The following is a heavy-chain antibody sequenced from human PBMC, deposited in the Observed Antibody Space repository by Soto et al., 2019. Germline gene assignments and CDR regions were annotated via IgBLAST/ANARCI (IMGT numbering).Heavy chain of an antibody. CDR2: IYYSGST. D-gene: IGHD3-16*02. CDR3: ARGSYDYVWGSYRHDAFDI. V-gene: IGHV4-31*03. Sequence: TLSLTCTVSGGSISSGGYYWSWIRQHPGKGLEWIGYIYYSGSTYYNPSLKSRVTISVDTSKNQFSLKLSSVTAADTAVYYCARGSYDYVWGSYRHDAFDIWGQGTMVTVSS. J-gene: IGHJ3*02. CDR1: GGSISSGGYY.